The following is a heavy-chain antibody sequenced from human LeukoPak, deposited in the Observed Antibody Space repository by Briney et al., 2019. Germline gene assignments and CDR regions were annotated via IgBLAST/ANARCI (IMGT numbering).Heavy chain of an antibody. Sequence: GRSLRLSCAASGFTFSSYAMHWVRQAPGKGLEWVAVISYDGSNKYYADSVKGRFTISRDNSKNTLYLQMNSLRAEDTAVFFCARKIYGDYYFDYWGQGTLVTVSS. CDR1: GFTFSSYA. J-gene: IGHJ4*02. V-gene: IGHV3-30-3*01. CDR2: ISYDGSNK. D-gene: IGHD4-17*01. CDR3: ARKIYGDYYFDY.